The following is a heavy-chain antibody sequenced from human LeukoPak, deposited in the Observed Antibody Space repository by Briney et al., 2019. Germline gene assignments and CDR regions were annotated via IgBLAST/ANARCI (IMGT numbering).Heavy chain of an antibody. J-gene: IGHJ5*02. D-gene: IGHD3-3*01. Sequence: ASVKVSCKASGGTFSSYAISWVRQAPGQGLEWMGGIIPIFGTANYAQKFQGRVTITTDESTSTAYMELSSLRSEDTAVYYCARGLGVGLHNWFDPWGQGTLVTVSS. CDR2: IIPIFGTA. CDR1: GGTFSSYA. CDR3: ARGLGVGLHNWFDP. V-gene: IGHV1-69*05.